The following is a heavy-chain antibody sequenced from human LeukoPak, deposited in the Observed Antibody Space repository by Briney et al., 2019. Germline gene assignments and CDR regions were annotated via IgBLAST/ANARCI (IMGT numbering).Heavy chain of an antibody. J-gene: IGHJ4*02. CDR2: INHSGST. V-gene: IGHV4-34*01. CDR3: ARGREYSSGYYDY. CDR1: GGSFSGYY. Sequence: SETLSLTCAVYGGSFSGYYWSWIRQPPGKGLEWIGEINHSGSTNYNPSLKSRVTISVDTSKNLFSLKLSSVTAADTAVYYCARGREYSSGYYDYWGQGTLVTVSS. D-gene: IGHD3-22*01.